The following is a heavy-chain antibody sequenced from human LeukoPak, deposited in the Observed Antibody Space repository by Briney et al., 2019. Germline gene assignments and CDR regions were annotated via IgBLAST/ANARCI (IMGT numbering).Heavy chain of an antibody. V-gene: IGHV1-8*03. CDR2: MNPNTGNT. D-gene: IGHD3-3*01. Sequence: ASVKVSCKASGYTFTNYDINLVRQATGQGLEWMGWMNPNTGNTGYTQKFQGRITITRNTSISTAYMELSSLRSEDTAVYYCARSLWSGYDTFDICGQGTMVTVSS. CDR3: ARSLWSGYDTFDI. CDR1: GYTFTNYD. J-gene: IGHJ3*02.